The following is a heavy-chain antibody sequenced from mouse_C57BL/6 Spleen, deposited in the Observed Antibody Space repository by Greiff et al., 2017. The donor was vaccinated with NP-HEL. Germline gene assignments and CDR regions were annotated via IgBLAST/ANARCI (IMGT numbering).Heavy chain of an antibody. Sequence: VQLQQSGPELVKPGASVKMSCKASGYTFTDYNMHWVKQSHGKSLEWIGYINPNNGGTSYNQKFKGKATLTVDKSSSTAYMQLSSLTSEDSAVYYCARGYGSSYWYFDVWGTGTTVTVSS. J-gene: IGHJ1*03. CDR1: GYTFTDYN. CDR2: INPNNGGT. CDR3: ARGYGSSYWYFDV. V-gene: IGHV1-22*01. D-gene: IGHD1-1*01.